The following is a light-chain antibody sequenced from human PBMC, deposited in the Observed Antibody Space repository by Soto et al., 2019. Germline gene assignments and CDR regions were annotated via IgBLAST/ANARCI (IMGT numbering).Light chain of an antibody. CDR2: TNS. Sequence: QAVVTQPPSVSGAPGQRVTIPCTGSSSSIGAGYDVHWYQQLPGRAPKLLIYTNSNRPSGVPDRFSGSKSGTSASLAITGLQDEDEADYYCQSYDSSMSVVVFGGGTKVTVL. CDR3: QSYDSSMSVVV. CDR1: SSSIGAGYD. J-gene: IGLJ2*01. V-gene: IGLV1-40*01.